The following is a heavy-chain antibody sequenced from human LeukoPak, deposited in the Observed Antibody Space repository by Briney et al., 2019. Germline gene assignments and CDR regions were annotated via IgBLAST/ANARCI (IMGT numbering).Heavy chain of an antibody. CDR2: IIPIFGTA. V-gene: IGHV1-69*13. D-gene: IGHD3-10*01. CDR3: ARADLGTVRGVINRGYYFDY. CDR1: GGTFSSYA. Sequence: SVKVSCKASGGTFSSYAICWVRQAPGQGLEWMGGIIPIFGTANYAQKFQGRVTITAEESTSTAYMELSSLRSEDTAVYYCARADLGTVRGVINRGYYFDYWGQGTLVTVSS. J-gene: IGHJ4*02.